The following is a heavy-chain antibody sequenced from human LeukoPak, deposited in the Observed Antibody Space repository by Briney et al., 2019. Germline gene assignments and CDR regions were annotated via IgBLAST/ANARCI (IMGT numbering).Heavy chain of an antibody. CDR2: ISSSSSYI. J-gene: IGHJ5*02. CDR1: GFTFSSYS. D-gene: IGHD1-26*01. Sequence: PGGSLRLSCAASGFTFSSYSMNWVRQAPGKGLEWVSSISSSSSYIYYADSVKGRFTISRDNAKNSLYLQMNSLRAEDTAVYYCARGLIVGATWGENSNCFDPWGQGTLVTVSS. CDR3: ARGLIVGATWGENSNCFDP. V-gene: IGHV3-21*01.